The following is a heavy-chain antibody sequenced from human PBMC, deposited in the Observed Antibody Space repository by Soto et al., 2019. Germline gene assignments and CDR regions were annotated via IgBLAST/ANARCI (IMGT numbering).Heavy chain of an antibody. CDR1: GGSISSGGYY. CDR2: IYYSGST. Sequence: SETLSLTCTVSGGSISSGGYYWSWIRQHPGKGLEWIGYIYYSGSTYYNPSLKSRVTISVDTSKNQFSLKLSSVTAADTAVYYCARFAKEPGYYYYGMDVWGQGTTVTVSS. CDR3: ARFAKEPGYYYYGMDV. J-gene: IGHJ6*02. V-gene: IGHV4-31*03.